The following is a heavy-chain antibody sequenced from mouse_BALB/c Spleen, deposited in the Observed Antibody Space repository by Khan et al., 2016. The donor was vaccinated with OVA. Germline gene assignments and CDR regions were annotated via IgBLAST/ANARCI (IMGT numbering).Heavy chain of an antibody. Sequence: QVQLKQSGPGLVAPSESLSITCTVSGFSLSSYGVNWVRQPPGKGLEWLGVIWGDGSTNYHSGLKSRLTINKDNSKSQAFLKLNSLQTYDTATYYCAKFTPDYYSMDYWGQGTSVTVSS. V-gene: IGHV2-3*01. CDR3: AKFTPDYYSMDY. D-gene: IGHD1-1*01. J-gene: IGHJ4*01. CDR1: GFSLSSYG. CDR2: IWGDGST.